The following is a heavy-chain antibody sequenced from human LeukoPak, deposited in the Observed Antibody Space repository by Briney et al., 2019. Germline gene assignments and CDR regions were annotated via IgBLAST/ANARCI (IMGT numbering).Heavy chain of an antibody. D-gene: IGHD3-22*01. J-gene: IGHJ4*02. CDR1: GFTFSSYW. CDR3: ARDLDSSGYYGY. V-gene: IGHV3-74*01. Sequence: GGSLRLSCAASGFTFSSYWMFWVRQAPGQGLEWVSRINNVGNGASHADSVRGRFTISRDNAKNMLYLQMNSLRAEDTAVYYCARDLDSSGYYGYWGQGTLVTVSS. CDR2: INNVGNGA.